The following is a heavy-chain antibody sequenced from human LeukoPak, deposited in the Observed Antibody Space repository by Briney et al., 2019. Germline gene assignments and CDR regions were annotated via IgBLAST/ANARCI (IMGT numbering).Heavy chain of an antibody. J-gene: IGHJ4*02. CDR3: ARERRTWGEDF. CDR2: FDPEDGET. D-gene: IGHD3-16*01. V-gene: IGHV1-24*01. Sequence: ASVKVSCKVSGYTLTELSMHWVRQAPGKGLEWMGGFDPEDGETFYAQRFQGRVTVTTDTSTSTVYMELNSLGSEDTAVYYCARERRTWGEDFWGQGTLVTVSS. CDR1: GYTLTELS.